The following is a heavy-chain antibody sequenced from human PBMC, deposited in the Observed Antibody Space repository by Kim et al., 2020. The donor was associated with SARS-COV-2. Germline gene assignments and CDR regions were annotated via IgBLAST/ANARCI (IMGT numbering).Heavy chain of an antibody. J-gene: IGHJ4*02. CDR1: GGSISSYY. D-gene: IGHD3-10*01. CDR2: IYYSGST. Sequence: SETLSLTCTVSGGSISSYYWSWIRQPPGKGLEWIGYIYYSGSTNYNPSLKSRVTILVDTSKNQFSLKLSSVTAADTAVYYCAREITMVRGVKFYYFDYWGQGTLVTVSS. CDR3: AREITMVRGVKFYYFDY. V-gene: IGHV4-59*01.